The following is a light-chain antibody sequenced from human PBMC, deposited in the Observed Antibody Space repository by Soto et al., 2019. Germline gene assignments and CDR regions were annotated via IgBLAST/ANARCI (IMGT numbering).Light chain of an antibody. CDR2: DVS. V-gene: IGLV2-14*01. Sequence: QSVLTQPASVSGSPGQSITISCTGTSSDVGGYNYVSWYQQHPGKAPKLMIYDVSNRPSGVSNRFSGSKSGNTASLTISGLQAEDEADYYCSSYTSSSPRLFGGGTKLTVL. J-gene: IGLJ2*01. CDR1: SSDVGGYNY. CDR3: SSYTSSSPRL.